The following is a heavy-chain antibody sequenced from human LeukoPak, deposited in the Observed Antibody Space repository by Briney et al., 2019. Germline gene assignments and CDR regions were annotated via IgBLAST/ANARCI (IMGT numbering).Heavy chain of an antibody. CDR3: ARGIAAAGSYYFDY. CDR1: GYTFTSYD. Sequence: ASVKVSCKASGYTFTSYDINWVRQATGQGLEWMGWMNPNSGNTGYAQKFQGRVTITRNTSISTAYMELSSLRSEDTAVYYCARGIAAAGSYYFDYWGQGTPVTVSS. D-gene: IGHD6-13*01. J-gene: IGHJ4*02. V-gene: IGHV1-8*03. CDR2: MNPNSGNT.